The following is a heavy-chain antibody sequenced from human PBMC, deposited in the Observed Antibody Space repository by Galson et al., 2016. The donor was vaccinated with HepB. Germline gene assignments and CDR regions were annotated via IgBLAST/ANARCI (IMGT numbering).Heavy chain of an antibody. Sequence: SVKVSCKASGNTFRKNYVHWVRQAPGQGLEWMGIINPGGGTTGYSPRFQGRILMTRDTSTSTVYMELSSLISEDTAVYYCVSCTGGGCYSEQGYSDAFHVWGQGTTVTVSS. CDR1: GNTFRKNY. CDR3: VSCTGGGCYSEQGYSDAFHV. V-gene: IGHV1-46*01. CDR2: INPGGGTT. D-gene: IGHD2-15*01. J-gene: IGHJ3*01.